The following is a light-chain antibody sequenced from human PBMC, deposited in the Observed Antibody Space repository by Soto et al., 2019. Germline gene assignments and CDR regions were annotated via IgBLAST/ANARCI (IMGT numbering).Light chain of an antibody. CDR3: QQYNNWPPWT. CDR2: DVS. CDR1: QSVSSY. J-gene: IGKJ1*01. V-gene: IGKV3-11*01. Sequence: TVLTQYPATLSLSPWETATLSCRASQSVSSYLAWYQQKPGQAPRLLIYDVSTRATGIPARFSGSGSGTDFTLTISSLEPEDFAVYYCQQYNNWPPWTFGQGTKVDIK.